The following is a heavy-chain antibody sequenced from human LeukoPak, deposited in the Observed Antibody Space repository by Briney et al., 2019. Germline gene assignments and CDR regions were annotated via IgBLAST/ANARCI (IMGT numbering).Heavy chain of an antibody. CDR2: IKSKTDGGTT. J-gene: IGHJ4*02. Sequence: GGSLRLSCAASGFTFTNAWMSWVRQASGKGLEWVGRIKSKTDGGTTDYAAPVKGRFTISRDDSKTTLYLQMNSLKTEDTAVYYCTTGGSRYSDYDYFDYWGQGTLVTVSS. D-gene: IGHD5-12*01. V-gene: IGHV3-15*01. CDR3: TTGGSRYSDYDYFDY. CDR1: GFTFTNAW.